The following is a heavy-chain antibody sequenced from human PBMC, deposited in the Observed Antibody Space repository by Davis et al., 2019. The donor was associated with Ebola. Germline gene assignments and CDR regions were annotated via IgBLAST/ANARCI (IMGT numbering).Heavy chain of an antibody. Sequence: GGSLRLSCAASGFTFDDYAMHWVRQAPGKGLEWVSLISGDGGSAYYADSVKGRFTISRDNGKNSLYLQMNSLRTEDTALYYCAKDGRSGGVGAFDIWGQGTMVTVSS. V-gene: IGHV3-43*02. CDR2: ISGDGGSA. CDR1: GFTFDDYA. J-gene: IGHJ3*02. D-gene: IGHD1-26*01. CDR3: AKDGRSGGVGAFDI.